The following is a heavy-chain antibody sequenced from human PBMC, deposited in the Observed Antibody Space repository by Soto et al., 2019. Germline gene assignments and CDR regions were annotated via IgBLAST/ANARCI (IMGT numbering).Heavy chain of an antibody. Sequence: SETLSLTCTVSGGSITTYYWSWIRQPPGKGLEWIGYMFYSGTTNYNPSLKSRVTISVDTSKNQFSLKLRSVTVAYTAVYYCARDYDSSGYYYQYWGQGTLVTVSS. V-gene: IGHV4-59*01. CDR1: GGSITTYY. J-gene: IGHJ4*02. CDR2: MFYSGTT. CDR3: ARDYDSSGYYYQY. D-gene: IGHD3-22*01.